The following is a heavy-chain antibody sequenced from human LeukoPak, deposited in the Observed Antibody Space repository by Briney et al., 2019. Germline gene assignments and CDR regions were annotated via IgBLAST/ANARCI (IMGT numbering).Heavy chain of an antibody. V-gene: IGHV4-59*08. CDR2: IYYSGST. Sequence: SETLSLTCTVSGASIRNYYWSWIRQSPGKGLEWIGYIYYSGSTNYNPSLESRVAMSVDTSKNQFSLRLSSVTAADTAIYYCARRYSSSWYVGFFDPWGQGALVTVSA. CDR1: GASIRNYY. CDR3: ARRYSSSWYVGFFDP. J-gene: IGHJ5*02. D-gene: IGHD6-13*01.